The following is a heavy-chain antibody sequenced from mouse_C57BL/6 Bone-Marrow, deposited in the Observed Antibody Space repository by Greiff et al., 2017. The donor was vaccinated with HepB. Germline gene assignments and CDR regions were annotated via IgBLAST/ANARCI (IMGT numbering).Heavy chain of an antibody. D-gene: IGHD1-1*01. V-gene: IGHV1-69*01. CDR1: GYTFTSYW. Sequence: QVQLQQPGAELVMPGASVKLSCKASGYTFTSYWMHWVKQRPGQGLEWIGEIDPSDSYTNYNQKFKGKSTLTVDKSSSTAYMQLSSLTSEDSAVYYCARGASSYGYVDVWGTGTTVTVSS. CDR2: IDPSDSYT. CDR3: ARGASSYGYVDV. J-gene: IGHJ1*03.